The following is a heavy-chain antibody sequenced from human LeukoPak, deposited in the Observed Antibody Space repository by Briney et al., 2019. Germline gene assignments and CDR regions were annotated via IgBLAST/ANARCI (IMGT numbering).Heavy chain of an antibody. D-gene: IGHD2-15*01. V-gene: IGHV4-34*01. CDR3: ASDRIEVDAFDI. J-gene: IGHJ3*02. CDR2: INHSGST. Sequence: SETLSLTCAVSGGSFSGYYWSWIRQPPGKGLEWIGEINHSGSTNYNPSLKSRVTISVDTSKNQFSLKLSSVTAADTAVYYCASDRIEVDAFDIWGQGTMVTVSS. CDR1: GGSFSGYY.